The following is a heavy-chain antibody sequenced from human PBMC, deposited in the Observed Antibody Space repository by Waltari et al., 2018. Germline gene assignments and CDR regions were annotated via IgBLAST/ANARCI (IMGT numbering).Heavy chain of an antibody. CDR1: GYTFINYE. CDR3: ARGRDVFANFDYNWFDP. V-gene: IGHV1-8*02. Sequence: QVQLVQSGAEVLKPGASVKVSCQASGYTFINYEINWVRQAAGQGFEWMGWVNPDSGATAYARKFQGRSTMTWDTSISTAYMELSNLRSDDTAVLYCARGRDVFANFDYNWFDPWGQGTLVTVSS. J-gene: IGHJ5*02. CDR2: VNPDSGAT. D-gene: IGHD3-3*01.